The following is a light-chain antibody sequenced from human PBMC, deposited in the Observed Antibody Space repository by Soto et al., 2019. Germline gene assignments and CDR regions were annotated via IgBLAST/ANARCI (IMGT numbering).Light chain of an antibody. V-gene: IGLV2-14*01. CDR1: SSDVGGYNY. J-gene: IGLJ2*01. CDR3: SSYTGSSTYVF. Sequence: QSVLTQPASVSGSPGQSITISCTGTSSDVGGYNYVSWYQHHPGKAPKLMIYEVSNRPSGVSNRFSGSKSGNTASLTISGLQTEDEAHYYCSSYTGSSTYVFFGGGTKVTVL. CDR2: EVS.